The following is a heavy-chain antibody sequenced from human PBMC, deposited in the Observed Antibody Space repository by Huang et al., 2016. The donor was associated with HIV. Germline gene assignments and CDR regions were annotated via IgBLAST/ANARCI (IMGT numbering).Heavy chain of an antibody. J-gene: IGHJ4*02. D-gene: IGHD3-3*01. CDR2: ISSSSSYI. CDR3: ARAVPTPNRFGVGGFDY. Sequence: EVQLVESGGGLVKPGGSLRLSCAASGFTFSSYSMNWVRQAQGKGVEWVSAISSSSSYIDYADSVKGRFTISRDNAKNSLYLQMNSLRAEDTAVYYCARAVPTPNRFGVGGFDYWGQGTLVTVSS. V-gene: IGHV3-21*01. CDR1: GFTFSSYS.